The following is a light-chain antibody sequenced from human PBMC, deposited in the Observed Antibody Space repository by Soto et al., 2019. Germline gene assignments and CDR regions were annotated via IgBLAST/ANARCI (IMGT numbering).Light chain of an antibody. CDR1: QSISNW. CDR2: KAS. V-gene: IGKV1-5*03. J-gene: IGKJ5*01. Sequence: DIQMTQSPSTLSASVGDRVTITCRASQSISNWLAWYQQKPGKPPKLLIYKASSLESGVPSRFSGSGSGTEFTLTISSLQPDDFATYYCQQYNTYWGITFGHGTRLEIK. CDR3: QQYNTYWGIT.